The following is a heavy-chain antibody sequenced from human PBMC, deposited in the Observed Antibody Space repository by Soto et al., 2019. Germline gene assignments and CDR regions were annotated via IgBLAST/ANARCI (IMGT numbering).Heavy chain of an antibody. CDR1: GYSFTSYW. CDR3: ARHPLTTGTVDYGMDV. V-gene: IGHV5-10-1*01. CDR2: IDPSDSYT. J-gene: IGHJ6*01. D-gene: IGHD1-1*01. Sequence: PGESLKISCKGSGYSFTSYWISWVRQMPGKGLEWMGRIDPSDSYTNYSPSFQGHVTISADKSISTAYLQWSSLKASDTAMYYCARHPLTTGTVDYGMDVWWQGTTVTVSS.